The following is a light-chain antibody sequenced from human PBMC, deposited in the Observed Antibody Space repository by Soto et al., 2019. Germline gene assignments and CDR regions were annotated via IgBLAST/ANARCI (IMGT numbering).Light chain of an antibody. CDR3: CSYAGGGTYF. V-gene: IGLV2-23*02. CDR1: SSDVGTYDL. J-gene: IGLJ1*01. Sequence: QSALTQPASVSGSPGQSITISCTGSSSDVGTYDLVSWYQQHPGKAPTLIIFEVSERPSGVSNRFSGSKSGNTASLTISGLQAEDEAEYYCCSYAGGGTYFFGGGTKLTVL. CDR2: EVS.